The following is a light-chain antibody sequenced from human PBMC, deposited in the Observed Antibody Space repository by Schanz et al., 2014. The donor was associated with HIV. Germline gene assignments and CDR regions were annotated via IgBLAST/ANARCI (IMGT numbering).Light chain of an antibody. CDR1: SSNFGAGSD. CDR2: GNT. CDR3: ASWDDSLNTYV. Sequence: QSVLTQPPSVSGAPGQTVTISCTGSSSNFGAGSDVHWYRHLPGTAPELLIYGNTNRPSGVPDRFSGSRSGTSASLAISGLRSEDEGDYFCASWDDSLNTYVFGTGTKLTVL. J-gene: IGLJ1*01. V-gene: IGLV1-40*01.